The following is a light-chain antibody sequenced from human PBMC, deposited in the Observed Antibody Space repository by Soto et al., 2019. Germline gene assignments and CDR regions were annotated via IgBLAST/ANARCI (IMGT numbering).Light chain of an antibody. J-gene: IGLJ1*01. CDR1: SSDVGAYNY. CDR3: SSYASTSTAV. Sequence: QSVLTQPASVSGSPGQSITISCTGTSSDVGAYNYVSWYQQHPGKAPKLMIYEVNYRPSGVSNRFSGSKSGITASLTISGLQAEEEADYYCSSYASTSTAVFGTGTKVTVL. V-gene: IGLV2-14*01. CDR2: EVN.